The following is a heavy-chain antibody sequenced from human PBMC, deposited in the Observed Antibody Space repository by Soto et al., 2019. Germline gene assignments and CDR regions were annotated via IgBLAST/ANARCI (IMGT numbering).Heavy chain of an antibody. V-gene: IGHV3-33*01. CDR2: ISPK. D-gene: IGHD1-1*01. J-gene: IGHJ3*01. Sequence: QVQLVESGGGLVQPGTSLRLSCAVSGFSFRTYGFHWDRQPPGKGLQWVAVISPKGHSDSVEGRFTISRDNSKDTLYLQMNNLRAEDTAVYYCARDDAFANENAFDLWGQGTKVTVSS. CDR3: ARDDAFANENAFDL. CDR1: GFSFRTYG.